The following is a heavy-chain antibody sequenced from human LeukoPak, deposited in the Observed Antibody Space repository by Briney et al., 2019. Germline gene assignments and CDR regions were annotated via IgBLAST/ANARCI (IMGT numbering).Heavy chain of an antibody. CDR1: GYTFTSYG. CDR2: ISAYNGNT. D-gene: IGHD2-2*01. Sequence: ASVKAYCKAAGYTFTSYGISRVRQAPGQGLEWMGWISAYNGNTNYAQKLQGRVTMTTDTSTSTVYMELRSLRSDDTAVYYCARGGLYCSSTSCYGIEYWGQGTLVTVSS. CDR3: ARGGLYCSSTSCYGIEY. V-gene: IGHV1-18*04. J-gene: IGHJ4*02.